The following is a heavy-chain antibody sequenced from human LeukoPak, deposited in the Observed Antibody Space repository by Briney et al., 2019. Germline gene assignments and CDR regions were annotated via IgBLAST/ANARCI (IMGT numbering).Heavy chain of an antibody. V-gene: IGHV3-43*02. D-gene: IGHD5-18*01. CDR1: GFTFDDYA. J-gene: IGHJ3*02. CDR2: ISGDGGST. Sequence: GGSLRLSCAASGFTFDDYAMHWVRQAPGKGLEWVSLISGDGGSTYYADSVKGRFTISRDNSKNSLYLQMNSLRTEDTALYYCAKASRFSYALDAFDIWGQGTMVTVSS. CDR3: AKASRFSYALDAFDI.